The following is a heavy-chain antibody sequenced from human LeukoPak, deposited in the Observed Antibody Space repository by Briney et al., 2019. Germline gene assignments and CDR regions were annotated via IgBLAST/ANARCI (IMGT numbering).Heavy chain of an antibody. D-gene: IGHD3-22*01. Sequence: PGGSLRLSCAASGFTFSSYAMHWVRQAPGKGLEWVAVISYDGSNKYYADSVKGRFTISRDNSKNTLYLQMNSLRAEDTAVYYCARDLGAYYDSSGYPGSDAFDIWGQGTMVTVSS. CDR3: ARDLGAYYDSSGYPGSDAFDI. CDR2: ISYDGSNK. J-gene: IGHJ3*02. CDR1: GFTFSSYA. V-gene: IGHV3-30*04.